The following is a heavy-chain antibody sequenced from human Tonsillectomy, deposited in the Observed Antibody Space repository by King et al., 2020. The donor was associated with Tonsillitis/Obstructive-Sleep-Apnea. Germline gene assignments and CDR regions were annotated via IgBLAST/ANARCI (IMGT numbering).Heavy chain of an antibody. J-gene: IGHJ5*02. Sequence: QLQESGPGLVKPSENLSLTCTVSGGSISSSSYYWGWIRQPPGKGLEWIGSIYYSGSTYYNPSLKSRVTISVDTSKNQFSLKLSSVTAADTAVYYCARRGERITIFGVVISGWFDPWGQGTLVTVSS. D-gene: IGHD3-3*01. CDR2: IYYSGST. CDR1: GGSISSSSYY. CDR3: ARRGERITIFGVVISGWFDP. V-gene: IGHV4-39*01.